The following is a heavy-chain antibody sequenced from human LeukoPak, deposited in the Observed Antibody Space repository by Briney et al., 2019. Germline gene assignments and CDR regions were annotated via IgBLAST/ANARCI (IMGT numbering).Heavy chain of an antibody. V-gene: IGHV4-39*01. CDR3: ARQTGSGLFILP. CDR1: GVSISSSNSY. Sequence: SETLSLTCTVSGVSISSSNSYWGWIRQPPGTGLEWIGSIYYSGNTYYNASLKSQVSISIDTSKNQFSLKLTSVTAADTAVYYCARQTGSGLFILPGGQGTLVTVSS. J-gene: IGHJ4*02. D-gene: IGHD3/OR15-3a*01. CDR2: IYYSGNT.